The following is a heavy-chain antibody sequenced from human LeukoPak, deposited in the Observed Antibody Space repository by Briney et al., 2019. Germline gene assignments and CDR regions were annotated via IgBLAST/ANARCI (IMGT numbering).Heavy chain of an antibody. D-gene: IGHD3-22*01. CDR3: ARDYDSSGSRDY. J-gene: IGHJ4*02. Sequence: ASVKVSCKASGYTFTSYYMHWVRQAPGQGLEWMGIINPSGGSTNYAQKLQGRVTMTTDTSTSTAYMELRSLRSDDTAVYYCARDYDSSGSRDYWGQGTLVTVSS. V-gene: IGHV1-46*01. CDR2: INPSGGST. CDR1: GYTFTSYY.